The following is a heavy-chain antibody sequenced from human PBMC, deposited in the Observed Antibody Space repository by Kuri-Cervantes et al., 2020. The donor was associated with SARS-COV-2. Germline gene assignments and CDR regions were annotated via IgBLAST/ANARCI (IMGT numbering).Heavy chain of an antibody. Sequence: GESLKISCAASGFTFSSYAMSWVRQAPGKGLEWVSAISGSGGSTYYADSVKGRFTISRDNSKNTLYLQMNSLRAEDTAVYYCTTDQILGMQAFDIWGQGTMVTVSS. D-gene: IGHD7-27*01. CDR1: GFTFSSYA. V-gene: IGHV3-23*01. CDR2: ISGSGGST. J-gene: IGHJ3*02. CDR3: TTDQILGMQAFDI.